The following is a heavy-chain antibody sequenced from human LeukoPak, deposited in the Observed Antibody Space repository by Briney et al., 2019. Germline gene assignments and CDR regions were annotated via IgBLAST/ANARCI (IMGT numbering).Heavy chain of an antibody. CDR3: ARVEGGDIVATLEFDY. V-gene: IGHV1-69*06. J-gene: IGHJ4*02. D-gene: IGHD5-12*01. CDR2: IIPIFGTA. CDR1: GGTFSSYA. Sequence: ASVKVSCKASGGTFSSYAISWVRQAPGQGLEWMGGIIPIFGTANYAQKFQGRVTITADKSTSTAYMELSRLRSDDTAVYYCARVEGGDIVATLEFDYWGQGTLVTVSS.